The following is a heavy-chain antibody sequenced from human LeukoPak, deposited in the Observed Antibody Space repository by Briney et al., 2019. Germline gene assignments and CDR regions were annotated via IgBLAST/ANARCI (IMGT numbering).Heavy chain of an antibody. CDR3: AKDATEYGDSHFDF. CDR1: GFTFSNYG. D-gene: IGHD4-17*01. Sequence: GGSLRLSCAASGFTFSNYGIHWVRLPPGRGLEWVAVIWNDGSHEYYADSAKGRFTISRDNSRYTVYLHMNRLGAEDTAVYYCAKDATEYGDSHFDFWGQGTLVTVSS. J-gene: IGHJ4*02. V-gene: IGHV3-33*06. CDR2: IWNDGSHE.